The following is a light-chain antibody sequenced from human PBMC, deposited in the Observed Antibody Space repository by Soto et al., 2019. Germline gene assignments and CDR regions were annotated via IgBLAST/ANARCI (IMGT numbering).Light chain of an antibody. J-gene: IGKJ1*01. V-gene: IGKV3-20*01. CDR3: QQYGSSPPET. Sequence: EIVLTQPPGTLSLSPGERATLSCRASQSVSSSYLAWYQQKPGQAPRLLIYGASSRATGIPDRFSGSGSGTDFTLTISRLEPEDFAVYYCQQYGSSPPETFGQGTKVDI. CDR1: QSVSSSY. CDR2: GAS.